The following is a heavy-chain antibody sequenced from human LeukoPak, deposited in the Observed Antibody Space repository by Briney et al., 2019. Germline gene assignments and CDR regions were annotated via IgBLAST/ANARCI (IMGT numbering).Heavy chain of an antibody. CDR1: GFPFSSYW. CDR2: IKQDGSKK. V-gene: IGHV3-7*03. J-gene: IGHJ6*02. Sequence: GGSLRLSCVASGFPFSSYWMTRVRQAPGKGLEWVANIKQDGSKKSYVDSVKGRFTFSRDNAKNSLYLQMNSLRAEDTALYHCARNNGMDVWGQGTTVIVSS. CDR3: ARNNGMDV.